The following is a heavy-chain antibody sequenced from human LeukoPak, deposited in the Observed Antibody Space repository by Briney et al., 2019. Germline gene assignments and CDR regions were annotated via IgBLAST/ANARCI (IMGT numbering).Heavy chain of an antibody. J-gene: IGHJ4*02. V-gene: IGHV3-23*01. Sequence: GSLRLSCAASGFTFSSYAMSWVRQVPGKGLELVSAISGSGGSTYYADSVKGRFTISRDNSKNTLYLQMNSLRAEDTAVYYCAKPGDCSGTSCCNCFDYWGQGTLVTVSS. CDR2: ISGSGGST. CDR1: GFTFSSYA. CDR3: AKPGDCSGTSCCNCFDY. D-gene: IGHD2-2*01.